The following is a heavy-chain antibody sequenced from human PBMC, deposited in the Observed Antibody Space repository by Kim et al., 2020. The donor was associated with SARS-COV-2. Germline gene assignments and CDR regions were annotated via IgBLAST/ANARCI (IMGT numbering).Heavy chain of an antibody. Sequence: GGSLRLSCAASGFSLDGNIFNWVRQAPGKGLEWVSYLNWKTGRIGHSDSVKGRFTISRDTAKKSLYLQMNSLEGEDTAVYYCVKNGGDSSGIGYWFDAWGQGTLVTVSS. CDR3: VKNGGDSSGIGYWFDA. CDR1: GFSLDGNI. CDR2: LNWKTGRI. D-gene: IGHD2-2*03. J-gene: IGHJ5*02. V-gene: IGHV3-20*04.